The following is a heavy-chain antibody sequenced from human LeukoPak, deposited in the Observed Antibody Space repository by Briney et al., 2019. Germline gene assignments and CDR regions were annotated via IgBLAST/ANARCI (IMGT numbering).Heavy chain of an antibody. Sequence: GGSLRLSCAASGFTFSSYAMSWVRQAPGKGLEWVSAISSSGGSTYYADSVKGRFTISRDNSKNTLYLQMNSLRAEDTAVYYCAYDYVWGSYHFDYWGQGTLVTVSS. D-gene: IGHD3-16*01. CDR2: ISSSGGST. CDR1: GFTFSSYA. CDR3: AYDYVWGSYHFDY. J-gene: IGHJ4*02. V-gene: IGHV3-23*01.